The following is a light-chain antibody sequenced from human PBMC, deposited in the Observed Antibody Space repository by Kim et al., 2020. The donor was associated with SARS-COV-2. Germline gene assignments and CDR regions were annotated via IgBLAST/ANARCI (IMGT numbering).Light chain of an antibody. V-gene: IGLV3-27*01. Sequence: SYELTQPSSVSVSPGQTARITCSGDVLAKKYARWFQQKPGQAPVLVIYKDSERPSGIPERFSGSSSGTTASLTISGAQVEDEADYYCYSAADNNPRVFGGGTQLTVL. CDR1: VLAKKY. CDR3: YSAADNNPRV. J-gene: IGLJ3*02. CDR2: KDS.